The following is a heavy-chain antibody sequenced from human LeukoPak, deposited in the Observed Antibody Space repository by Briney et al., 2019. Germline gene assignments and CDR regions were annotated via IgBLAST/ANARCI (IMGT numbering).Heavy chain of an antibody. CDR1: GFTFSSYA. D-gene: IGHD6-13*01. CDR2: ISYDGSNK. CDR3: ARSTGYSSSFDY. J-gene: IGHJ4*02. Sequence: GRSLRLSCAASGFTFSSYAMHWVRQAPGKGLEWVAVISYDGSNKYYADSVKGRFTIYRDNSNDKLYLQMNSLRAEDTAVYYCARSTGYSSSFDYWGQGTLVTVSS. V-gene: IGHV3-30*01.